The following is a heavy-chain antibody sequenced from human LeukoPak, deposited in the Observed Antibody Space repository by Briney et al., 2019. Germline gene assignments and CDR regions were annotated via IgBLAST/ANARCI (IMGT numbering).Heavy chain of an antibody. D-gene: IGHD2-21*02. J-gene: IGHJ4*02. V-gene: IGHV1-69*13. CDR1: GGTFSSYA. CDR3: AKQDCGGDCYGNFDY. Sequence: SVKVSCKASGGTFSSYAISWVRQAPGQGLEWMGGIIPIFGTANYAQKFQGRVTITADESTSTAYMELSSLRSEDTAVYYCAKQDCGGDCYGNFDYWGQGTLVTVSS. CDR2: IIPIFGTA.